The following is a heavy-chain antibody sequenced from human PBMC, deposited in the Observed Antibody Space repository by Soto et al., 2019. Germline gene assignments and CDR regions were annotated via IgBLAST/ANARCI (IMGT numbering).Heavy chain of an antibody. J-gene: IGHJ6*02. CDR2: ISGTSDAA. D-gene: IGHD1-26*01. CDR1: GFPFSTSA. CDR3: GKYSGSYPVCNGMNV. Sequence: VQLVESGGGVVQPGRSLRLSCAASGFPFSTSAMNWVRQAPGKGLEWVSIISGTSDAAYYAESVKGRFTSSRDNSKNTLYLQMNSLRAEDTAVYYCGKYSGSYPVCNGMNVWGQGTTVTVSS. V-gene: IGHV3-23*04.